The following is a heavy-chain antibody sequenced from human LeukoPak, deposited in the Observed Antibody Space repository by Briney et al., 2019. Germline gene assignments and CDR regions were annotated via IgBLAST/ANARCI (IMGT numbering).Heavy chain of an antibody. D-gene: IGHD4-17*01. J-gene: IGHJ4*02. V-gene: IGHV3-23*01. CDR3: AKGGDYGDYGIDY. Sequence: PGGSLRLSCAASGFTFSSYAMSWVRQAPGKGLEWVSAISGSGGSAYYADSVKGRFTISRDNSKNTLYLQMNSLRAEDTAVYYCAKGGDYGDYGIDYWGQGTLVTVSS. CDR1: GFTFSSYA. CDR2: ISGSGGSA.